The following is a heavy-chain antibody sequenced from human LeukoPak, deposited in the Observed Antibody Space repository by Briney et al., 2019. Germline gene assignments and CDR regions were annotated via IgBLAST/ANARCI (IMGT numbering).Heavy chain of an antibody. V-gene: IGHV3-74*01. CDR1: GFTFSSYY. J-gene: IGHJ4*02. D-gene: IGHD4-17*01. CDR2: INTDGSTT. CDR3: ARDRTATTNPYYFDY. Sequence: PGGSLRLSCAASGFTFSSYYMHWVRQAPGKGLVWVSRINTDGSTTRYADSVKGRFTISRDNAKNTLYLQMNSLRAEDTAVYYCARDRTATTNPYYFDYWGQGSLVTVSS.